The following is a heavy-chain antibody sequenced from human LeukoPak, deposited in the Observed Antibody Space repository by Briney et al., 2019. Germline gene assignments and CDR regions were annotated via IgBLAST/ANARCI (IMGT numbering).Heavy chain of an antibody. CDR1: GFTFSSYA. V-gene: IGHV3-23*01. CDR3: AKWGLLWFGSYFDY. CDR2: ISGSGGST. J-gene: IGHJ4*02. D-gene: IGHD3-10*01. Sequence: GGSLRLSCAASGFTFSSYAMSWVRQAPGKGPEWVSAISGSGGSTYYADSVKGRFTISRDNSKNTLYLQMNSLRAEDTAVYYCAKWGLLWFGSYFDYWGQGTLVTASS.